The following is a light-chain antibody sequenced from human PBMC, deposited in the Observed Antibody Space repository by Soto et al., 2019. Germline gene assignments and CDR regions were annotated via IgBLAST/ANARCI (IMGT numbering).Light chain of an antibody. CDR2: AAS. Sequence: DVQMTQSPSSVSASVGDRVTITCRASQGISSWVAWYQQKPGKAPKLLIYAASSLQSGVPSRFSGSGSGTDFTLPIRGLQPEDFATYDCQQANSFPFSFGPGTKGDV. J-gene: IGKJ3*01. V-gene: IGKV1-12*01. CDR3: QQANSFPFS. CDR1: QGISSW.